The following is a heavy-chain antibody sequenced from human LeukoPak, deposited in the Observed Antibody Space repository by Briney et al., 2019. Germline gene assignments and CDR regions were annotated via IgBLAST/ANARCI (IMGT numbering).Heavy chain of an antibody. V-gene: IGHV1-2*02. CDR2: INPKSGVSGGT. J-gene: IGHJ6*03. CDR1: GYTFTDYY. Sequence: GSVKVSCKASGYTFTDYYIHWVRQAPGQGLEWMGWINPKSGVSGGTQYAQKFQGRVTMTRDTSISTAYMELSRLRSDDTAVYYCARDRWPVTRIQYYYYMDVWGKGTTVTVSS. CDR3: ARDRWPVTRIQYYYYMDV. D-gene: IGHD4-17*01.